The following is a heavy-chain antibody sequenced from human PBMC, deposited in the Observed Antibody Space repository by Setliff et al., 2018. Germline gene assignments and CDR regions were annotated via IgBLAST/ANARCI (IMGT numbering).Heavy chain of an antibody. CDR3: ARRETYYNFWSGSLLAPYAFDI. V-gene: IGHV4-34*01. D-gene: IGHD3-3*01. Sequence: PSETLSLTCAVYGGSFSGYYWSWIRQPPGKGLEWIGEINHSGSTNYNPSLKSRVTISVDTSKNQFSLKLSSVTAADTAVYYCARRETYYNFWSGSLLAPYAFDIWGQGTMVTVSS. J-gene: IGHJ3*02. CDR2: INHSGST. CDR1: GGSFSGYY.